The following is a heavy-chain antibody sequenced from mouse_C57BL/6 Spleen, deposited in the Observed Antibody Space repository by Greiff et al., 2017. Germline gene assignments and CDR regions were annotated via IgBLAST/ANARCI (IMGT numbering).Heavy chain of an antibody. CDR1: GYTFTSYW. CDR2: IYPGSGST. V-gene: IGHV1-55*01. Sequence: VKLQQPGAELVKPGASVKMSCKASGYTFTSYWITWVKQRPGQGLEWIGDIYPGSGSTNYNEKFKSKATLTVDTSSSTAYMQLSSLTSEDSAVYYCARCGIYYDYDERVYYAMDYWGQGTSVTVSS. D-gene: IGHD2-4*01. CDR3: ARCGIYYDYDERVYYAMDY. J-gene: IGHJ4*01.